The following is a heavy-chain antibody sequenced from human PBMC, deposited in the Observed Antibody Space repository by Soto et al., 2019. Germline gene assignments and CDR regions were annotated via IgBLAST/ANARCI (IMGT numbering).Heavy chain of an antibody. CDR3: ARAYDGDYGYGMDV. CDR1: GGSISSGGYS. D-gene: IGHD4-17*01. CDR2: IYHSGST. J-gene: IGHJ6*02. V-gene: IGHV4-30-2*01. Sequence: QLQLQESGSGLVKPSQTLSLTCAVSGGSISSGGYSWSWIRQPPGKGLEWIGYIYHSGSTYYNPTLKSRVAISVDRSKNQFSLKLSSVTAAVTAVYYCARAYDGDYGYGMDVWGQGTTVTVSS.